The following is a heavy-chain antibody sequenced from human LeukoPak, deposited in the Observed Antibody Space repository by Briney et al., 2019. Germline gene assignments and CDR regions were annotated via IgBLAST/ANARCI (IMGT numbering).Heavy chain of an antibody. CDR3: ARHVSSLSVGDY. Sequence: PSETLSLTCTVSGGSISSYYWSWIRQPPGKGLEWIGSIYYSGSTYYNPSLKSRVTISVDTSKNQFSLKLSSVTAADTAVYYCARHVSSLSVGDYWGQGTLVTVSS. V-gene: IGHV4-39*01. CDR2: IYYSGST. J-gene: IGHJ4*02. CDR1: GGSISSYY. D-gene: IGHD6-6*01.